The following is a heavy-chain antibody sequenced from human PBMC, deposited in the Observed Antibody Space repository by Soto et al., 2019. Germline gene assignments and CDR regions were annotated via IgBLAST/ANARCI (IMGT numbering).Heavy chain of an antibody. CDR2: INADGSEK. V-gene: IGHV3-43*02. CDR1: GFTFADYA. CDR3: AKAKFYYDSSPYDS. J-gene: IGHJ5*01. D-gene: IGHD3-22*01. Sequence: VQMVESGGGVVHPGGSLRLSCAVSGFTFADYAVHWVRQSAGKGLEWVSFINADGSEKYYADSVRGRFTISRDNSKDSFYLQMNSLRLEDTAMYYCAKAKFYYDSSPYDSWGHGTLVTVSS.